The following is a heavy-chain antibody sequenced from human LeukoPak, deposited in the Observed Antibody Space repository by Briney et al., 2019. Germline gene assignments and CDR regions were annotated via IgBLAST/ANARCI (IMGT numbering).Heavy chain of an antibody. V-gene: IGHV1-2*02. D-gene: IGHD1-26*01. J-gene: IGHJ5*02. CDR3: ARVTHSAGATPWNWFDP. CDR2: INPNSGGT. Sequence: ASVKVSCKASGYTFTSYGISWVRQAPGQGLEWMGWINPNSGGTNYAQKFQGRVTMTRDTSISTAYMELSGLRSDDTAVYYCARVTHSAGATPWNWFDPWGQGTLVTVSS. CDR1: GYTFTSYG.